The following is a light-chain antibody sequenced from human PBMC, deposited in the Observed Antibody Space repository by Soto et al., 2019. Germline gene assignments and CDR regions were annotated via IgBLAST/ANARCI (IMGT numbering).Light chain of an antibody. CDR3: HQYYSAPYT. V-gene: IGKV4-1*01. J-gene: IGKJ2*01. CDR1: QSVLHNSNNKNS. Sequence: DIVMTQSPDSLAVSLGERATVNCKSGQSVLHNSNNKNSLAWYQQKPGQPPKLLIYGASTRYSGVSDRFSGSGSATDFTLTISSLQAEDVAVYYCHQYYSAPYTFGQGTKLEIK. CDR2: GAS.